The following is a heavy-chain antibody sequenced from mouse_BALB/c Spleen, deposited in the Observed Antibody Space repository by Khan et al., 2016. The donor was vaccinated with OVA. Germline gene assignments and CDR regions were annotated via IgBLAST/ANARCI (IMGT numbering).Heavy chain of an antibody. CDR2: IWSDGST. J-gene: IGHJ4*01. CDR3: ARQPYYHYYIMDD. CDR1: GFSLTNYG. D-gene: IGHD2-10*01. Sequence: QVQLKQSGPGLVAPSQSLSITCTISGFSLTNYGVHWVRQPPGKGLEWLGVIWSDGSTTYNSALKSRLSISKDNSKSQVFLKMNSLQTDDTAMYYCARQPYYHYYIMDDGGQGTSVTVSS. V-gene: IGHV2-6-1*01.